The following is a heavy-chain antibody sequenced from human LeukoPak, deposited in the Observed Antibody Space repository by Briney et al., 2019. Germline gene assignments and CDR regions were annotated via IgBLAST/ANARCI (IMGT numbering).Heavy chain of an antibody. J-gene: IGHJ4*02. CDR3: AKDHYDILTGYPDY. V-gene: IGHV3-30*02. Sequence: PGGSLRLSCAASGFTFSSYGMHWVRQAPGKGLEWVAFIRYDGSNKYYADSVKGRFTIPRDNSKNTLYLQMNSLRAEDTAVYYCAKDHYDILTGYPDYWGQGTLVTVSS. D-gene: IGHD3-9*01. CDR2: IRYDGSNK. CDR1: GFTFSSYG.